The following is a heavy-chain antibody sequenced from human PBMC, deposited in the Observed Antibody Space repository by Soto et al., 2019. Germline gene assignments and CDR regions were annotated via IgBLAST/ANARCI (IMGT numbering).Heavy chain of an antibody. CDR3: AKVLQWVLRYHDWFFDY. CDR1: GFSFSNSA. D-gene: IGHD3-9*01. V-gene: IGHV3-23*01. CDR2: ISGSGDIT. Sequence: EVQLLESGGGLVQPGGSLRLSCAVSGFSFSNSAMTWVRQAPGKGLEWVSGISGSGDITYNTDSVKGRFAISRDTSKNVVYLQMRSLSAEDTAVYYCAKVLQWVLRYHDWFFDYWGQGTLVTVSS. J-gene: IGHJ4*02.